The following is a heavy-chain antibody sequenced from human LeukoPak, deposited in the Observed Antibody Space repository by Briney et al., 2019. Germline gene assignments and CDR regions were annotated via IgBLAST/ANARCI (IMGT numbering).Heavy chain of an antibody. CDR1: GGSFSGYY. D-gene: IGHD3-3*01. V-gene: IGHV4-34*01. CDR3: ARAVVIISAWFDP. J-gene: IGHJ5*02. CDR2: INHSGST. Sequence: PSETLSLTCAVYGGSFSGYYWSWIRQPPGKGLEWIGEINHSGSTNYNPSLKSRVTISVDTSKNQFSLKLSSVAAADTAVYYCARAVVIISAWFDPWGQGTLVTVSS.